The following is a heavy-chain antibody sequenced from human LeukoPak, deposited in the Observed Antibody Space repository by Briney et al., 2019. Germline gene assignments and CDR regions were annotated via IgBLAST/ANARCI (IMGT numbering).Heavy chain of an antibody. D-gene: IGHD3-22*01. CDR2: FYYSGST. CDR1: GGSISSYY. V-gene: IGHV4-39*07. J-gene: IGHJ3*02. Sequence: PSETLSLTCTVSGGSISSYYWGWIRQPPGKGLEWIGSFYYSGSTYYNPSLKSRVTISVDTSKNQFSLKLSSVTAADTAVYYCARTKITMIVVVITTGAFDIWGQGTMVTVSS. CDR3: ARTKITMIVVVITTGAFDI.